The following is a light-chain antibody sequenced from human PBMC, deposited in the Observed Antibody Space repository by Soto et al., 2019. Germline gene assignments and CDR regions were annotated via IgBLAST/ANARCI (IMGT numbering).Light chain of an antibody. J-gene: IGKJ5*01. Sequence: EIVLTQSPATLSLSPGGRATLYCWGSQSVSSNLAWYQQKPGQAHRLLIYGASTRVTGVPARFSSSGSGTEFTLTISSLEPEDFAVYYCQQRSNWPPITFGQGTRLEIK. V-gene: IGKV3-11*01. CDR2: GAS. CDR3: QQRSNWPPIT. CDR1: QSVSSN.